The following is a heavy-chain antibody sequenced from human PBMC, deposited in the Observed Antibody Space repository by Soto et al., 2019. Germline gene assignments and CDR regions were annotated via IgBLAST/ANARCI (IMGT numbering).Heavy chain of an antibody. J-gene: IGHJ3*01. CDR3: ARDYTYYDILTGDDAFDL. V-gene: IGHV3-30-3*01. CDR2: ISYDGRNK. D-gene: IGHD3-9*01. Sequence: QVQLVESGGGVVQPGRSLRLSCAASGFTFSSYAMHWVRQAPGKGLEWVAVISYDGRNKYYADSVKGRFTISRDNSKNTLYLQMNSLRAEDTAVYYCARDYTYYDILTGDDAFDLWGQGKMVTVSS. CDR1: GFTFSSYA.